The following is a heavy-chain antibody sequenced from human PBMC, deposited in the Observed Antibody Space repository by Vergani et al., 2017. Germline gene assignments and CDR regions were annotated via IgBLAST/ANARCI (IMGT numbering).Heavy chain of an antibody. Sequence: EVQVVESGGGLIKPGGSLRLSCVVSGITFKNAWINWVRQAPGKGLEWIGRIRSKNDGGTADYAAPLKGRFTISRDDSKDSAFLLVNNLKTEDTAVYFCYTEYDDYWGQGTQVTVSS. D-gene: IGHD2-2*02. CDR1: GITFKNAW. V-gene: IGHV3-15*01. CDR2: IRSKNDGGTA. CDR3: YTEYDDY. J-gene: IGHJ4*02.